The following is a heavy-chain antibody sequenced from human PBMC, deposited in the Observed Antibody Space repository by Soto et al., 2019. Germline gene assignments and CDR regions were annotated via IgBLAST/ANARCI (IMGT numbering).Heavy chain of an antibody. CDR3: ARGAAAGPRDY. CDR1: GFTFSSSW. CDR2: INSDGSIT. V-gene: IGHV3-74*01. D-gene: IGHD6-13*01. Sequence: GGSLRLSCAASGFTFSSSWMHWVRQAPGKGLVWVSRINSDGSITTYADSVKGRLTISRDNAKNTIYLQMSSLRAEDTAVYYCARGAAAGPRDYWGQGTLVTAPQ. J-gene: IGHJ4*02.